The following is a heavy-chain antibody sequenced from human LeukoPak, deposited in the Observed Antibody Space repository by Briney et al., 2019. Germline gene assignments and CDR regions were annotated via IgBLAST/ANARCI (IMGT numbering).Heavy chain of an antibody. J-gene: IGHJ4*02. CDR3: AKAGYSFGPDS. V-gene: IGHV3-23*01. D-gene: IGHD5-18*01. CDR2: ITNSGDKA. CDR1: GFNFIIYA. Sequence: GGSLRLSCAASGFNFIIYAMVWVRQAPGKGPEWVSSITNSGDKAYYADSVKGRFTISRDNPKNTLYLQMNSLRAEDTALYYCAKAGYSFGPDSWGQGTLVTVSS.